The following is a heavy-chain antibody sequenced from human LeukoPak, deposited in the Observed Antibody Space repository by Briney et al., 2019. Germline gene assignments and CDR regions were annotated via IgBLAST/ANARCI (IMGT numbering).Heavy chain of an antibody. D-gene: IGHD3-10*01. CDR2: MYYSGST. CDR3: ATYHFRGDTSHYFDY. V-gene: IGHV4-59*01. Sequence: PSETLSLTCSVSGASISSYYWSWIRQPPGQGLEWIGYMYYSGSTNYNPYLKSRVTISIDTSKNQFSLKLSSVTAADTAVYYCATYHFRGDTSHYFDYWGQGTQVTVSS. J-gene: IGHJ4*02. CDR1: GASISSYY.